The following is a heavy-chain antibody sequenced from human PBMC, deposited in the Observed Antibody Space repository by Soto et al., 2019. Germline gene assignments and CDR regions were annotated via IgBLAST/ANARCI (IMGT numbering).Heavy chain of an antibody. Sequence: SETLSLTCTVSGGSISSSSYYWGWIRQPPGKGLEWIGSIYYSGSTYYNPSLKSRVTISVDTSKNQFSLKLSSVTAADTAVYYCASYYYDSSGYDWFDPWGQGTLVTVSS. CDR3: ASYYYDSSGYDWFDP. CDR2: IYYSGST. D-gene: IGHD3-22*01. J-gene: IGHJ5*02. V-gene: IGHV4-39*01. CDR1: GGSISSSSYY.